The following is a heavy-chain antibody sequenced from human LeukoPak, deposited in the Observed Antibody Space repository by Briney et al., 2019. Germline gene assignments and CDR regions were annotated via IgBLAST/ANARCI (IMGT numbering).Heavy chain of an antibody. CDR1: GFTFSSYG. CDR3: AKVVYYGSGSLGGFDY. Sequence: GRSLRLSCAASGFTFSSYGMHWVRQAPGKGLEWVAVISYDGSNKYYADSVKGRFTISRDNSKNTLYLQMNSLRAEDTAVYYRAKVVYYGSGSLGGFDYWGQGTLVTVSS. D-gene: IGHD3-10*01. CDR2: ISYDGSNK. V-gene: IGHV3-30*18. J-gene: IGHJ4*02.